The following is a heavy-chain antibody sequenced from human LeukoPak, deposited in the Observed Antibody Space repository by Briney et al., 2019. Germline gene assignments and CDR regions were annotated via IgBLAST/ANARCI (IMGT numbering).Heavy chain of an antibody. CDR2: ISGGGGRQ. V-gene: IGHV3-23*01. CDR3: AKRGVVIRVILVGFHKEAYYFDS. CDR1: GITLSNYG. J-gene: IGHJ4*02. Sequence: GGSLRLYCAVSGITLSNYGMSWVRRAQGKGLKGVAGISGGGGRQNYADSVKGRFTISRDNPKNTLFLQMNSLRAEDTAVYFCAKRGVVIRVILVGFHKEAYYFDSWGQGALVTVSS. D-gene: IGHD3-22*01.